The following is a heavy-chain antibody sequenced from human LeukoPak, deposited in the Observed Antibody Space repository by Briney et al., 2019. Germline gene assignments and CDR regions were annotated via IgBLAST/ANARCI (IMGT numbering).Heavy chain of an antibody. Sequence: PSQTLSLTCAVSGGSISSGGYSWSWIRQPPGKGLEWIGYIYYTGSTNYNPSLKSRVTISVDTSKNQFSLKLSSVTAADTAVYYCARGGPNYYVSYYFDYWGQGTLVTVSS. CDR2: IYYTGST. J-gene: IGHJ4*02. V-gene: IGHV4-61*08. CDR1: GGSISSGGYS. D-gene: IGHD3-10*02. CDR3: ARGGPNYYVSYYFDY.